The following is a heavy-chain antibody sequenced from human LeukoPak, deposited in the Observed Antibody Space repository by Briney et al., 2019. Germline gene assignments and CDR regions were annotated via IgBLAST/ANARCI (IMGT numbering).Heavy chain of an antibody. V-gene: IGHV3-23*01. CDR1: GFTFSSYG. Sequence: GGSLRLSCAASGFTFSSYGMSWVRQAPGKGLEWVSAISGSGGSTYYADSVKGRFTISRDNAKNSLYLQMNSLRAEDTAVYYCARELWGGLQCFDYWGQGTLVTVSS. CDR2: ISGSGGST. J-gene: IGHJ4*02. CDR3: ARELWGGLQCFDY. D-gene: IGHD5-24*01.